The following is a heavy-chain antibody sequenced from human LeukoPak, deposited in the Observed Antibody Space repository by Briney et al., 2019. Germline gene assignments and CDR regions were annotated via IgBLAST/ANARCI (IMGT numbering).Heavy chain of an antibody. D-gene: IGHD3-10*01. CDR2: INPSGGST. CDR1: GFTFSSYG. J-gene: IGHJ6*02. V-gene: IGHV1-46*01. Sequence: GGSLRLSCAASGFTFSSYGMHWVRQAPGQGLEWMGIINPSGGSTSYAQKFQGRVTMTRDTSTSTIYMELSSLRSEDTAVYYCASLAPSYYYGSGSYYEAYYYGMDVWGQGTTVTVSS. CDR3: ASLAPSYYYGSGSYYEAYYYGMDV.